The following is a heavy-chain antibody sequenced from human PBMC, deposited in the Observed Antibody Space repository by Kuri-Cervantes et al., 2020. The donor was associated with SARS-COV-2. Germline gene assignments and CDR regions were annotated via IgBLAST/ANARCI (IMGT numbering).Heavy chain of an antibody. CDR3: AIGNRYYDFWSGYLN. V-gene: IGHV4-34*01. CDR1: GGSFSGYY. D-gene: IGHD3-3*01. J-gene: IGHJ4*02. Sequence: SQTLALTCAVYGGSFSGYYWSWIRHPPGKGLEWVGESNQSVSPNYNPSLKSRVTISVDTSKNQFSLKLSSVKAADTAVYYCAIGNRYYDFWSGYLNWGQGTLVTVSS. CDR2: SNQSVSP.